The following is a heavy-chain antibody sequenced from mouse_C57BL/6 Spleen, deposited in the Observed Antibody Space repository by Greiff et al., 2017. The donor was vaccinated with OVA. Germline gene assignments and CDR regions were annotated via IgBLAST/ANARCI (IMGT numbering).Heavy chain of an antibody. CDR3: ASPIYYDYDEGYYAMDY. D-gene: IGHD2-4*01. V-gene: IGHV2-5*01. Sequence: VHLVESGPGLVQPSQSLSITCTVSGFSLTSYGVHWVRQSPGKGLEWLGVIWRGGSTDYNAAFMSRLSITKDNSKSQVFFKMNSLQADDTAIYYCASPIYYDYDEGYYAMDYWGQGTSVTVSS. J-gene: IGHJ4*01. CDR1: GFSLTSYG. CDR2: IWRGGST.